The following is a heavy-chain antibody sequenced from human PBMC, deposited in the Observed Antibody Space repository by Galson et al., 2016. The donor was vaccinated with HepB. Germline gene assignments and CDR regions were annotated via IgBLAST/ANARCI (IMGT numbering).Heavy chain of an antibody. CDR2: IWYDGSKK. J-gene: IGHJ6*02. Sequence: SLRLSCAASGFTFSNYGMHWVRQAPGKGLEWVALIWYDGSKKYYAESVKGRLTIPRDNSKNTLDLQMNSLRAEDTAVYYCARDGIPSPQDIGGRLPPPYYYGMDVWGQGTAVTVSS. D-gene: IGHD6-6*01. CDR3: ARDGIPSPQDIGGRLPPPYYYGMDV. V-gene: IGHV3-33*01. CDR1: GFTFSNYG.